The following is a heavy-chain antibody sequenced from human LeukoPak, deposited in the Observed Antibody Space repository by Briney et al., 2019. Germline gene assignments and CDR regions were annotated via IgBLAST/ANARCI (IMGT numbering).Heavy chain of an antibody. J-gene: IGHJ5*02. Sequence: SETLSLTCTVSGYSISSDYYWGWLRQPPGKVLEWIATIYHSGTTYYNPSLESRVTISLDTSKNQFSLKLSSVTAADTAVYYCARGMMVVVILNWFDPWGQGTLVTVSS. CDR3: ARGMMVVVILNWFDP. CDR2: IYHSGTT. V-gene: IGHV4-38-2*02. D-gene: IGHD3-22*01. CDR1: GYSISSDYY.